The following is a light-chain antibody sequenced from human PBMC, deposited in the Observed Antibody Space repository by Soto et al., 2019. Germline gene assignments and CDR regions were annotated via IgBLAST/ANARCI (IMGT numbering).Light chain of an antibody. CDR2: AAS. V-gene: IGKV1-39*01. J-gene: IGKJ1*01. Sequence: IEVTQSPSSLAASVGDRVTITCRASQTISSYLNWYRQKSGKAPKLLIYAASSLQSGVPSRFRAGASGTDFTLTISSLQPDDFATYYCQESYNTPPTFGQGTKVEIK. CDR1: QTISSY. CDR3: QESYNTPPT.